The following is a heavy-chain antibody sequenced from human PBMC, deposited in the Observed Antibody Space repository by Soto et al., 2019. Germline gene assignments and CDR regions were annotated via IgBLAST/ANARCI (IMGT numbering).Heavy chain of an antibody. Sequence: SVKVSCKASGYTFTSYDINWVRQATGQGLEWMGWIIPIFGTANYAQKFQGRVTITADGSTSTAYMELSSLRSEDTAVYYCARGYEQQLVYGWFDPWGQGTLVTVSS. CDR1: GYTFTSYD. CDR3: ARGYEQQLVYGWFDP. V-gene: IGHV1-69*13. D-gene: IGHD6-13*01. CDR2: IIPIFGTA. J-gene: IGHJ5*02.